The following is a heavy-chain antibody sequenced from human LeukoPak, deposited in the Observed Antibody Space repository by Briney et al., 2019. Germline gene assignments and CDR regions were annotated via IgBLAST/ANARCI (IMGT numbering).Heavy chain of an antibody. D-gene: IGHD3-10*01. CDR3: AVTMVRGVPMDV. J-gene: IGHJ6*04. CDR2: IYTSGST. V-gene: IGHV4-61*02. CDR1: GGSISSGSYY. Sequence: PSETLSLTCTVSGGSISSGSYYWSWIRQPAGKGLEWIGRIYTSGSTNYNPSLKSRVTISVDTSKNQFSLKLSSVTAADTAVYYCAVTMVRGVPMDVWGKGTTVTVSS.